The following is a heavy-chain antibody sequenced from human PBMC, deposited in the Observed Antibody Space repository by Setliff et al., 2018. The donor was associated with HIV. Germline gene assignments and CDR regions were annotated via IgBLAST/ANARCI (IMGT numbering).Heavy chain of an antibody. CDR3: ARDRSRHYFDY. V-gene: IGHV4-31*03. Sequence: SETLSLTCTVSGGSISSGGYYWSWIRQHPGKGLEWIGYIYYSGSTYYNPSLKSRVTISVDTSKNQFSLKLSSVTAADTAVYYCARDRSRHYFDYWGQGTLVTVSS. J-gene: IGHJ4*02. CDR2: IYYSGST. CDR1: GGSISSGGYY.